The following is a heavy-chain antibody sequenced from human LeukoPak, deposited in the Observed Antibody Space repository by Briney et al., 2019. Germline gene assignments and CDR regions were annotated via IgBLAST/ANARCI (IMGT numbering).Heavy chain of an antibody. D-gene: IGHD3-10*01. CDR3: ARGPLDYYGYYFDY. CDR2: IIPIFGTA. Sequence: ASVKVSCKASGGTFSSYAISWVRQAPGQGLEWMGGIIPIFGTANYAQKFQGRVTITADESTSTAYMELSSLRSEDTAVYYCARGPLDYYGYYFDYWGQGTLVTVSS. V-gene: IGHV1-69*01. J-gene: IGHJ4*02. CDR1: GGTFSSYA.